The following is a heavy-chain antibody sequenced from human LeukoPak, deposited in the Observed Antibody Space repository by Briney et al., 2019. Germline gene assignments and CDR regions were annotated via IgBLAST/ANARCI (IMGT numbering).Heavy chain of an antibody. CDR3: ARTYYDVLTGYREGFDH. J-gene: IGHJ4*02. V-gene: IGHV3-7*01. D-gene: IGHD3-9*01. CDR1: GFSFSTYW. CDR2: IKQDGGEK. Sequence: GGSLRLSCAASGFSFSTYWMNWVRQAPGKGLEWVANIKQDGGEKYYVDSVKGRFTISRDNAKNSLFLQMNSLRAEDTAVYYCARTYYDVLTGYREGFDHWGQGTLVIVSS.